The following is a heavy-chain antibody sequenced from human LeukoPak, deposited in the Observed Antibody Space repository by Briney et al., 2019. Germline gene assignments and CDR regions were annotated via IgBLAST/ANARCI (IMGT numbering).Heavy chain of an antibody. CDR2: IYCSGCT. CDR3: ARDIAARPDNWFYP. D-gene: IGHD6-6*01. J-gene: IGHJ5*02. Sequence: SETLSLTCTVSGGSISSSSYYWGWIRQPPGKGLEWIGSIYCSGCTYYNPSLKSRVTISVDTSKNQFSLKLSSVTAADTAVYYCARDIAARPDNWFYPWGQGTLVTVSS. CDR1: GGSISSSSYY. V-gene: IGHV4-39*01.